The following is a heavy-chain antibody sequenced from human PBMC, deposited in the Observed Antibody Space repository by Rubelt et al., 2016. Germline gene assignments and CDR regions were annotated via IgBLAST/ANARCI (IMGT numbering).Heavy chain of an antibody. CDR1: GFTLNNYW. Sequence: GFTLNNYWMHWVRQAPGKGLVWVSEIKYDGSATNYADSVKGRFTISRDSAMSTLYLQMNSLRVEDTAVYYCVRGSSGWKGVDYWGQGTLVTVPP. D-gene: IGHD6-19*01. CDR3: VRGSSGWKGVDY. J-gene: IGHJ4*02. V-gene: IGHV3-74*01. CDR2: IKYDGSAT.